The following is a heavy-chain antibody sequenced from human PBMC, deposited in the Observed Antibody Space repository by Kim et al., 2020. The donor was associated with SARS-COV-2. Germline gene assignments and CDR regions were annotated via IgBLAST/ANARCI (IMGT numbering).Heavy chain of an antibody. CDR3: ARAGQLEMATLPRVYYYYGMDV. V-gene: IGHV4-34*01. CDR2: INHSGST. Sequence: SETLSLTCAVYGGSFSGYYWSWIRQPPGKGLEWIGEINHSGSTNYNPSLKSRVTISVDTSKNQFSLKLSSVTAADTAVYYCARAGQLEMATLPRVYYYYGMDVWGQGTTVTVSS. J-gene: IGHJ6*02. D-gene: IGHD5-12*01. CDR1: GGSFSGYY.